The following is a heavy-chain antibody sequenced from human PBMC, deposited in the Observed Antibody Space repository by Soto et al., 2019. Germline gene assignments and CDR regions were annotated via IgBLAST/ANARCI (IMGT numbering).Heavy chain of an antibody. Sequence: EVQLVESGGGLVKPGGSLRLSCAASGFTFSSYSMNWVRQAPGKGLEWVSSISSSSFSINYADSVKGRFSISRDNAQNSLHLQMNNLRADDTAVYYCARNESSNLYGMDVWGQGTTVTVSS. J-gene: IGHJ6*02. V-gene: IGHV3-21*02. CDR1: GFTFSSYS. CDR3: ARNESSNLYGMDV. D-gene: IGHD6-6*01. CDR2: ISSSSFSI.